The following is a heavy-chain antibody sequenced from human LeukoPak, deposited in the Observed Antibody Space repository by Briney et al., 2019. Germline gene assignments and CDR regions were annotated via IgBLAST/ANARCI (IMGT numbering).Heavy chain of an antibody. V-gene: IGHV4-61*01. CDR1: GGSVSSGSYY. Sequence: SETLSLTCTVSGGSVSSGSYYWGWIRQRPGKGLEWIGYIYYSGSTNYNPSLKSRVTISVDTSKNQFSLKLSSVTAADTAVYYCASAFYSSSFSWGQGTLVTVSS. D-gene: IGHD6-6*01. CDR2: IYYSGST. J-gene: IGHJ5*02. CDR3: ASAFYSSSFS.